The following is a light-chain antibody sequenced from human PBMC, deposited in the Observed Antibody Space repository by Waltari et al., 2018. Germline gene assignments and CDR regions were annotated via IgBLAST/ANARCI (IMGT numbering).Light chain of an antibody. CDR2: GNK. V-gene: IGLV1-44*01. J-gene: IGLJ3*02. CDR3: AAWEDRLNGWV. Sequence: QSVLTQPPSASGTPGQRVTISCSGSSPNIGSNIVNWYQHLPGTAPKLLIYGNKQRPSGISERFSGSKSGTSASLAISGLQSEDEADYFCAAWEDRLNGWVFGGGTKLTVL. CDR1: SPNIGSNI.